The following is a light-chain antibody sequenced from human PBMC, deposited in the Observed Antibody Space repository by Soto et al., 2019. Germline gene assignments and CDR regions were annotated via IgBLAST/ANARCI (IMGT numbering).Light chain of an antibody. CDR3: QKYNSAPLT. CDR2: AAS. CDR1: QGIAPY. Sequence: DVQMTQSPSSLSASVGDRVTITCRASQGIAPYLAWFQQKPGKVPKLLIYAASTLQSGVPSLFSGSGSGTDFTPTSSSLQPEDAATYYCQKYNSAPLTFGGGTKVEIK. J-gene: IGKJ4*01. V-gene: IGKV1-27*01.